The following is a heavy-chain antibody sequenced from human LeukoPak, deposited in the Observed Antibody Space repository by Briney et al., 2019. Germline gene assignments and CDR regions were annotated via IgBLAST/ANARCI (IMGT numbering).Heavy chain of an antibody. CDR1: GGTFSSYA. CDR2: IIPIFGTA. J-gene: IGHJ6*03. V-gene: IGHV1-69*05. Sequence: ASVKVSCKASGGTFSSYAISWVRQAPGQGLEWTGGIIPIFGTANYAQKFQGRVTITTDESTSTAYMELSSLRSEDTAVYYCAYCSSTSCYRGDYYYYYMDVWGKGTTVTVSS. CDR3: AYCSSTSCYRGDYYYYYMDV. D-gene: IGHD2-2*02.